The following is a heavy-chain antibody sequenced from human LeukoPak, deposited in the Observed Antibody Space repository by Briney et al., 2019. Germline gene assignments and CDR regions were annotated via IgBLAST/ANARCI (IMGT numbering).Heavy chain of an antibody. D-gene: IGHD3-16*01. CDR3: ASHGGYYYYYMDV. V-gene: IGHV4-39*01. J-gene: IGHJ6*03. CDR1: NGSISSSSYY. CDR2: VYYSGRT. Sequence: SETLSLTCTVSNGSISSSSYYWGWIRQPPGEGLEWIGTVYYSGRTYYNPSLKSRITISVDTSKNQFSLKLSSVTAADTAFYYCASHGGYYYYYMDVWGKGTTVTVSS.